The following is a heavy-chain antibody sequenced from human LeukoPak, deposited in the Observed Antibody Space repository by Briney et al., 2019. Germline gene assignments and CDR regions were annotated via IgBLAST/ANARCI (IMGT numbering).Heavy chain of an antibody. CDR3: ARDSGELLWFGELLGDYGMDV. J-gene: IGHJ6*02. D-gene: IGHD3-10*01. CDR1: GFTFSSYW. Sequence: PGGSLRLSCAASGFTFSSYWMHWVRQAPGKGLVRVSRINSDGSSTSYADSVKGRFTISRDNAKNTLYLQMNSLRAEDTAVYYCARDSGELLWFGELLGDYGMDVWGQGTTVTVSS. V-gene: IGHV3-74*01. CDR2: INSDGSST.